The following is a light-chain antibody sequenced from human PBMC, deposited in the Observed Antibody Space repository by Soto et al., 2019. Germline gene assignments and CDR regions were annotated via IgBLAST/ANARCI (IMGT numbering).Light chain of an antibody. J-gene: IGLJ3*02. Sequence: QSVLTQPPSVSAAPGQKGTISCSGSSSNIGNNYVSWYQQLPETATKLLSYENNKRPSGIPDRFSGSKSGTSATLGITGLQTGVEADYYCVTWYISLSLWVFGGGTQLTVL. CDR1: SSNIGNNY. CDR2: ENN. V-gene: IGLV1-51*02. CDR3: VTWYISLSLWV.